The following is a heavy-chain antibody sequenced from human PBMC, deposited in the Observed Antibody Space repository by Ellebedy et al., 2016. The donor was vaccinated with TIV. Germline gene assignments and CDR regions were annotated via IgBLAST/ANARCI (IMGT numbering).Heavy chain of an antibody. D-gene: IGHD4-17*01. CDR2: ISGSSSFI. J-gene: IGHJ2*01. Sequence: PGGSLRLSCAASGFIFSSYTINWVRQAPGKGLEWVSSISGSSSFIYYADSVKGRFTISRDNAKNSLYLQMNSLRAEYTAVYYCARKVPAPTTVPTNWYFDLWGRGTLVTVSS. CDR1: GFIFSSYT. CDR3: ARKVPAPTTVPTNWYFDL. V-gene: IGHV3-21*01.